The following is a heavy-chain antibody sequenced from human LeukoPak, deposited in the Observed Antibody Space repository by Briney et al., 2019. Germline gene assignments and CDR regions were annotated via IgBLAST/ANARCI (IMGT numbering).Heavy chain of an antibody. J-gene: IGHJ3*02. V-gene: IGHV1-46*01. CDR2: INPSGGST. D-gene: IGHD6-19*01. CDR1: GYTFTSYY. CDR3: ARGGRERYSSGWTDAFDI. Sequence: ASVKVSCKASGYTFTSYYMHWVRQAPGQGLEWMGIINPSGGSTSYAQKFQGRVTMTRDTSTSTVYMERSSLSSEDTAVYYCARGGRERYSSGWTDAFDIWGQGTMVTVSS.